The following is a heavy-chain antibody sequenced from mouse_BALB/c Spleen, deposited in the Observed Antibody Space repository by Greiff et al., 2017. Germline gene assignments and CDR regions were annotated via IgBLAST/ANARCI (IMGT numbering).Heavy chain of an antibody. D-gene: IGHD1-1*01. CDR3: AICRYYYDGPAWFAY. Sequence: QVQLQQSGAELMKPGASVKISCKATGYTFSSYWIEWVKQRPGHGLEWIGEILPGSGSTNYNEKFKGKATFTADTSSNTTYIQLSSLTSEDSAVYYFAICRYYYDGPAWFAYWIQGTLFTVSA. CDR1: GYTFSSYW. J-gene: IGHJ3*01. V-gene: IGHV1-9*01. CDR2: ILPGSGST.